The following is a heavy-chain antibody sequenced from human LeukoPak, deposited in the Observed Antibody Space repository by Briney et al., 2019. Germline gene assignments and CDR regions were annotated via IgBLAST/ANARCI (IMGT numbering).Heavy chain of an antibody. V-gene: IGHV1-2*02. CDR3: ARDMGGSYSFIFAFDI. Sequence: ASVKVSCKASGYTFTGYYMHWVRQAPGQGLEWMGWINPNSGGTNYAQKFQGRVTMTRDTSISTAYMELSRLRSDDTAVYYCARDMGGSYSFIFAFDIWGQGTMVTVSS. CDR1: GYTFTGYY. D-gene: IGHD1-26*01. CDR2: INPNSGGT. J-gene: IGHJ3*02.